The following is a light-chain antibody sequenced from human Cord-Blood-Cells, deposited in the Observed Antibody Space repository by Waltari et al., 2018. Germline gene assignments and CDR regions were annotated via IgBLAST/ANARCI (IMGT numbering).Light chain of an antibody. V-gene: IGLV1-40*01. Sequence: SVLTQPLSVSDAPGQSVTIFCTGSSDNIGAGHDVHWYQKLPGTAPKLLIYGNSNRPSGVPDRFSGSSSGTSASLAITGVQAEDEADYYCQSCDSSVSGGVFGGGTKLTVL. CDR2: GNS. CDR3: QSCDSSVSGGV. CDR1: SDNIGAGHD. J-gene: IGLJ2*01.